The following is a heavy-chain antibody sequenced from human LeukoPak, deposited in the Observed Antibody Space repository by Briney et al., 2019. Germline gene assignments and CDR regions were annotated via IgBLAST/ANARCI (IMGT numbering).Heavy chain of an antibody. CDR2: ISGSGDST. CDR3: AKSDCTYISCYVLDY. D-gene: IGHD2-2*01. J-gene: IGHJ4*02. CDR1: GFTFSNYA. Sequence: QPGGSLRLSCAASGFTFSNYAMSWVRQAPGKGLEWVSAISGSGDSTYNSDSVKGRFTISRDSSKNTLSLQMSSLRAEDTAVYYCAKSDCTYISCYVLDYWGQGTLVTVSS. V-gene: IGHV3-23*01.